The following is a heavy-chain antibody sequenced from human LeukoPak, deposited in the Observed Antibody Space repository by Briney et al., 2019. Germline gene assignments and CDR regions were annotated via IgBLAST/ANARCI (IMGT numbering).Heavy chain of an antibody. Sequence: GGSLRLSCAASGFTFSSYAMSWVRQAPGKGLEWVSAISGSGGSTYYADSVKGRFTISRDNSKNTLYLQMNSLRAEDTAVYYCAKIGQPSPIGYYYGMDVWGQGTTVTVSS. D-gene: IGHD2-2*01. CDR2: ISGSGGST. CDR1: GFTFSSYA. V-gene: IGHV3-23*01. J-gene: IGHJ6*02. CDR3: AKIGQPSPIGYYYGMDV.